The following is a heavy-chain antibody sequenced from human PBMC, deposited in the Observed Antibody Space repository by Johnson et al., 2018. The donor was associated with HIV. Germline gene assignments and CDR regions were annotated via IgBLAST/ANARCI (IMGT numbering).Heavy chain of an antibody. V-gene: IGHV3-15*05. D-gene: IGHD6-13*01. Sequence: EVQLVESGGGLVQPGGSLRLSCAASRFAFSSYWMSWVRQAPGKGLEWVGRIKSKTDGGTTDYAAPVKGRFTISRDDSKNTQYLQMNSLRAEDTALYYCAKALGENSSWYGYGDAFDIWGQGTMVTVSS. CDR2: IKSKTDGGTT. CDR3: AKALGENSSWYGYGDAFDI. CDR1: RFAFSSYW. J-gene: IGHJ3*02.